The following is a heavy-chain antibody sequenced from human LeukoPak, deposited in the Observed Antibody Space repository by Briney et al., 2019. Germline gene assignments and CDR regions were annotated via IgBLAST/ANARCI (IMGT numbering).Heavy chain of an antibody. CDR1: GGSISSYY. CDR2: IYYSGST. V-gene: IGHV4-59*12. J-gene: IGHJ5*02. D-gene: IGHD6-19*01. CDR3: ARGLHSSGWSP. Sequence: SETLSLTCTVSGGSISSYYWSWIRQPPGRGLEWIGYIYYSGSTNYNPSLKSRVTISVDTSKNQFSLKLSSVTAADTAVYYCARGLHSSGWSPWGQGTLVTVSS.